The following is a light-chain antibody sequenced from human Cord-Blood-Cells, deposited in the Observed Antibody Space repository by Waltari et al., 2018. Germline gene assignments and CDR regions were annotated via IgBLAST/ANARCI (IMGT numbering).Light chain of an antibody. Sequence: AIRMTQSPSSFSASTGDRVTITCRASQGISSYLAWYQQKPGKAPKLRIYAASTLQSGVPSRFSGSGSGTDFTLTISCLQSEDFATYYCQQYYSYPRTFGQGTKVEIK. CDR3: QQYYSYPRT. J-gene: IGKJ1*01. CDR1: QGISSY. CDR2: AAS. V-gene: IGKV1-8*01.